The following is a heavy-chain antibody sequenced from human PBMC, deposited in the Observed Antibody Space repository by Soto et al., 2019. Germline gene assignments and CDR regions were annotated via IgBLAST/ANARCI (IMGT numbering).Heavy chain of an antibody. J-gene: IGHJ1*01. Sequence: ASVKVSCKVSGYTLTELSMHWVRQAPGKGLEWMGGFDPEDGETIYAQKFQGRVTMTEDTSTDTAYMELSSLRSEDTAVYYCATDRTPYGGNLEYFQHWGQGTLVTVSS. CDR3: ATDRTPYGGNLEYFQH. CDR2: FDPEDGET. CDR1: GYTLTELS. D-gene: IGHD2-15*01. V-gene: IGHV1-24*01.